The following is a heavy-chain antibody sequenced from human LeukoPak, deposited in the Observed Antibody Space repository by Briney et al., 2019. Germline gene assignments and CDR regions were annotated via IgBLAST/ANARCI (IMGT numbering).Heavy chain of an antibody. D-gene: IGHD2-15*01. CDR3: ARDWAKQGYCSGVICPDAFDI. CDR1: GFTFSSYG. CDR2: IRYDGSNK. V-gene: IGHV3-30*02. J-gene: IGHJ3*02. Sequence: GGSLRLSCAASGFTFSSYGMHWVRQAPGKGLEWVAFIRYDGSNKYYADSLKGRFTIYRDNSKNTLYLQMNSLRPEDTAVYYCARDWAKQGYCSGVICPDAFDIWGQGTMVTVSS.